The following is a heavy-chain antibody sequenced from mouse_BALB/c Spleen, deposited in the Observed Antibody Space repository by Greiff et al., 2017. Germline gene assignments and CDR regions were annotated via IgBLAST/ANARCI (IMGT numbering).Heavy chain of an antibody. CDR2: IWAGGST. CDR1: GFSLTSYG. D-gene: IGHD1-1*01. CDR3: ARAYYGSRDYAMDY. J-gene: IGHJ4*01. Sequence: VKLQESGPGLVAPSQSLSITCTVSGFSLTSYGVHWVRQPPGKGLEWLGVIWAGGSTNYNSALMSRLSISKDNSKSQVFLKMNSLQTDDTAMYYCARAYYGSRDYAMDYWGQGTSVTVSS. V-gene: IGHV2-9*02.